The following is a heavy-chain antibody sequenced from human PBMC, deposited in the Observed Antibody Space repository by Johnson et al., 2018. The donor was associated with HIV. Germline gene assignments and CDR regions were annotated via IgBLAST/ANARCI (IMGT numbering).Heavy chain of an antibody. V-gene: IGHV3-30*04. CDR2: ISYDGSNK. CDR3: ARDPSCGGDCYPDDAFDI. J-gene: IGHJ3*02. Sequence: QVQLLESGGGLVQPGGSLRLSCAASGFTFSSYAMHWVRQAPGKGLEWVAVISYDGSNKYYADSVKGRFTISRDNSKNTLYLQMNSLRAEDTAVYYCARDPSCGGDCYPDDAFDIWGQGTMVTVSS. D-gene: IGHD2-21*01. CDR1: GFTFSSYA.